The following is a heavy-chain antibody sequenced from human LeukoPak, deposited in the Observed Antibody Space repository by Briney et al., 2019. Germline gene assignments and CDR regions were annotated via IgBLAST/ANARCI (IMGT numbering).Heavy chain of an antibody. J-gene: IGHJ3*02. V-gene: IGHV4-31*03. Sequence: SQTLSLTCTVSGGSISSGGYYWSWIRQHPGKGLEWIGYIYYSGSTYYNPSLKSRVTISVDTSKNQFSLKLSSVTAADTAVYYCARERSSWQHHDAFDIWGQGTMVTVSS. CDR2: IYYSGST. CDR3: ARERSSWQHHDAFDI. CDR1: GGSISSGGYY. D-gene: IGHD6-13*01.